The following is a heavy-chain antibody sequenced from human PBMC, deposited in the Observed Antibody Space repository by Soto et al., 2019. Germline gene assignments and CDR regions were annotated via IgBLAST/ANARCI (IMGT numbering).Heavy chain of an antibody. D-gene: IGHD4-4*01. J-gene: IGHJ4*02. V-gene: IGHV3-23*01. CDR2: ISGGGSNT. Sequence: GGSRRLSWAASGFPFSSYGMSWVRQAPGKGLEWVSGISGGGSNTFYATSVKGRFTISRDNSKNTLFLQMNNVGAEDTAIYYCAKDSNKYSSSLRGRYFDYWGQGIGVTVSS. CDR3: AKDSNKYSSSLRGRYFDY. CDR1: GFPFSSYG.